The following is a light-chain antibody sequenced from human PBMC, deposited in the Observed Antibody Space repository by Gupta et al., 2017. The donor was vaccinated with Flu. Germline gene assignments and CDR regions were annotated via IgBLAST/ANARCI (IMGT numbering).Light chain of an antibody. CDR2: GAS. CDR3: QQDGDSAT. Sequence: PVVLSLSPGERATLSCAASQTVKSNYFAWYQQKAGLAPRLLIYGASSRATGIPDRFSGSGSGTDFTLTISSREPEDSAVYYCQQDGDSATFGGGTTVNIK. J-gene: IGKJ4*01. V-gene: IGKV3D-20*01. CDR1: QTVKSNY.